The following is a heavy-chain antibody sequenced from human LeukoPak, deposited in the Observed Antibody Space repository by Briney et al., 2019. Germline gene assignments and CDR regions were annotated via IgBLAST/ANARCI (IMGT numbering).Heavy chain of an antibody. CDR3: ATELRIAATGFDAFDI. CDR2: IYSGGST. V-gene: IGHV3-66*02. D-gene: IGHD6-13*01. CDR1: GFTVSSNY. J-gene: IGHJ3*02. Sequence: GGSLRLSCAASGFTVSSNYMSWVRQAPGKGLEWVSVIYSGGSTYYADSVKGRFTISRDNSKNTLYLQMNSLRAEDTAVYSCATELRIAATGFDAFDIWGQGTMVTVSS.